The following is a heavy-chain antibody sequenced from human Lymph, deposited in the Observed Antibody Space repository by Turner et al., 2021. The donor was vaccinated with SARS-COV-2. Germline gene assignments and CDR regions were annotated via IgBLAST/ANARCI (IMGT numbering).Heavy chain of an antibody. Sequence: EVQLLESGGGLVQPGGSLRLSCAASGSTFSNYAMSWVRQSPGKGLEWVSAISGSGGDTYYADSVKCRFTISRDNSKNTLYLQMNSLRAEDTAVYYCAKGVRGAMIVVVIPYFDYWGQGTLVTVSS. CDR2: ISGSGGDT. CDR1: GSTFSNYA. CDR3: AKGVRGAMIVVVIPYFDY. V-gene: IGHV3-23*01. J-gene: IGHJ4*02. D-gene: IGHD3-22*01.